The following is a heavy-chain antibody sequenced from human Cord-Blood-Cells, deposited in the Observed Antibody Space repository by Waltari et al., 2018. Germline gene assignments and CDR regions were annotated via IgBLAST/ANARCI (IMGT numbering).Heavy chain of an antibody. V-gene: IGHV4-34*01. CDR1: GGSFSGYY. CDR2: INHSGST. Sequence: QVQLQQWGAGLLKPSETLSLTCAVYGGSFSGYYWSWIRQPPGKGLEWIGEINHSGSTNYNPSLKSRVTISVDTSKSQFSLKLSSVTAADTAVYYCARSAGDVGFFDYWGQGTLVTVSS. D-gene: IGHD1-26*01. J-gene: IGHJ4*02. CDR3: ARSAGDVGFFDY.